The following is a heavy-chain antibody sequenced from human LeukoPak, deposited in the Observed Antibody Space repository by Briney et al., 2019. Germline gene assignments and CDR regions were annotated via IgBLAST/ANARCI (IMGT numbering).Heavy chain of an antibody. Sequence: SETLSLTCAVYGGSFSGYYWSWIRQPPGKGLEWIGEINHSGSTNYNPSLKSRVTISVDTSKNQFSLKLSSVTAADTAVYYCARKSYDILTGYYYYYYYMDVWGKGTTVTVPS. D-gene: IGHD3-9*01. CDR3: ARKSYDILTGYYYYYYYMDV. CDR1: GGSFSGYY. J-gene: IGHJ6*03. CDR2: INHSGST. V-gene: IGHV4-34*01.